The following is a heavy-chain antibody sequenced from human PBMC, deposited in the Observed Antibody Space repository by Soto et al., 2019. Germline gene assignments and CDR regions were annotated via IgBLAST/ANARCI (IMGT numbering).Heavy chain of an antibody. Sequence: QVQLVQSGAEVKKPGASVKVSCKASGYTVTSYGISWVRQAPGQGLEWMGWISAYNGNTNYAQKLQGRATMTTDTSTITGYMELRSMRSDDTAVYYCARQGFPPVDSYYWGQGTLVTVSS. CDR2: ISAYNGNT. D-gene: IGHD5-12*01. J-gene: IGHJ4*02. CDR3: ARQGFPPVDSYY. CDR1: GYTVTSYG. V-gene: IGHV1-18*01.